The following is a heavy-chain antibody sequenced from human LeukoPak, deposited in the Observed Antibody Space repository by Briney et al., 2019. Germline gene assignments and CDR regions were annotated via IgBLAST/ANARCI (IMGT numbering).Heavy chain of an antibody. Sequence: GGSLRLSCAASGFTFSDYYMSWIRQAPGKGLEWVSYISNSGSTIYYADSVKGRFTISRDNAKNSLYLQMNSLRAEDTAVYYCARDPRRGSSSWKRGDALDIWGQGTMVTVSS. CDR2: ISNSGSTI. CDR1: GFTFSDYY. D-gene: IGHD6-13*01. J-gene: IGHJ3*02. V-gene: IGHV3-11*01. CDR3: ARDPRRGSSSWKRGDALDI.